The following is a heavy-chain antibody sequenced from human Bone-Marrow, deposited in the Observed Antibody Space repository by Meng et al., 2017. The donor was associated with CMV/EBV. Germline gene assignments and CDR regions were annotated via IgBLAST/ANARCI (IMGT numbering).Heavy chain of an antibody. Sequence: GGSLRLSCAASGFTFSSYRMNWVRQAPGKGLEWVSSISSSSSYIYYADSVKGRFTISRDNAKNSLYLQMNSLRAEDTAVYYCAREYNWNYFDYWGQGTLVTVSS. CDR2: ISSSSSYI. CDR1: GFTFSSYR. V-gene: IGHV3-21*01. J-gene: IGHJ4*02. CDR3: AREYNWNYFDY. D-gene: IGHD1-20*01.